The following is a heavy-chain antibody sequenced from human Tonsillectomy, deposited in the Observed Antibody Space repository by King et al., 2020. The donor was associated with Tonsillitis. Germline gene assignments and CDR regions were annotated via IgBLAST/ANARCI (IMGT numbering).Heavy chain of an antibody. CDR1: GFTFSSFE. CDR3: ARGAIGYSYRLDY. CDR2: IGSSGSTI. Sequence: DVQLVESGGGFVQPGGSLRLSCAASGFTFSSFEMNWIRQAPGKGLEWLSYIGSSGSTIYYADSVKDRFTISSDNAKNSLYLQMNSLRAEDTAIYYCARGAIGYSYRLDYWGQGTLVTVSS. D-gene: IGHD5-18*01. V-gene: IGHV3-48*03. J-gene: IGHJ4*02.